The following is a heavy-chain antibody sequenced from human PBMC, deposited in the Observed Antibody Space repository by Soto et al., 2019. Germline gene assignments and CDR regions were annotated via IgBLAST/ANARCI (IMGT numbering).Heavy chain of an antibody. CDR3: AKDHDFWSGYYTVYYFDY. CDR2: ISGSGGST. J-gene: IGHJ4*02. CDR1: GFTFSSYA. D-gene: IGHD3-3*01. V-gene: IGHV3-23*01. Sequence: EVQLLESGGGLVQPGGSLRLSCAASGFTFSSYAMSWVRQAPGKGLEWVSAISGSGGSTYYADSVKGRFTISRDNSKNTLYLQMNSRRAEDPAVYYCAKDHDFWSGYYTVYYFDYWGQGTLVTVSS.